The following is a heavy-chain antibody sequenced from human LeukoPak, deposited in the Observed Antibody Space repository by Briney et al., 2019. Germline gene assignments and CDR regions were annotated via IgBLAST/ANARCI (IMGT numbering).Heavy chain of an antibody. D-gene: IGHD6-13*01. V-gene: IGHV4-4*09. Sequence: SETLSLTCTVSGGSISSYYWSWIRQSPGKGLEWIGYIYTSGSTNYNPSHKSRVTIPVDTSKNQFSLKLSSVTAADTAVYYCARRAAAYNWFDPWGQGTLVTVSS. CDR1: GGSISSYY. CDR2: IYTSGST. J-gene: IGHJ5*02. CDR3: ARRAAAYNWFDP.